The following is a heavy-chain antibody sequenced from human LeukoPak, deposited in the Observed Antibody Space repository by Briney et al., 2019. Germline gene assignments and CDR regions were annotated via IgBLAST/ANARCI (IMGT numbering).Heavy chain of an antibody. Sequence: APVKVSCKVSGYTLTELSMHWVRQAPGKGLEWMGGFDPEDGETIYAQKFQGRVTMTEDTSTDTAYMELSSLRSEDTAVYYCARDGPWYYGSGSYYLDPWGQGTLVTVSS. D-gene: IGHD3-10*01. V-gene: IGHV1-24*01. CDR1: GYTLTELS. CDR2: FDPEDGET. CDR3: ARDGPWYYGSGSYYLDP. J-gene: IGHJ5*02.